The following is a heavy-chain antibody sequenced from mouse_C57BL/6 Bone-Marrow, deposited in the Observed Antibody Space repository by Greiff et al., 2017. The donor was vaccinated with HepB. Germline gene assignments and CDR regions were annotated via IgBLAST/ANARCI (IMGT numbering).Heavy chain of an antibody. CDR3: ARGYGIYFDV. Sequence: EVQLQQSGAELVKPGASVKLSCTASGFTFTDYYMHWVKQRTEQGLEWIGRIDPKDGDTKYAEKFKSKATITVDTSSHTAYLHLSSLTSEDSAVYYCARGYGIYFDVWGKGTTLTVSS. J-gene: IGHJ1*03. V-gene: IGHV14-2*01. D-gene: IGHD2-10*02. CDR2: IDPKDGDT. CDR1: GFTFTDYY.